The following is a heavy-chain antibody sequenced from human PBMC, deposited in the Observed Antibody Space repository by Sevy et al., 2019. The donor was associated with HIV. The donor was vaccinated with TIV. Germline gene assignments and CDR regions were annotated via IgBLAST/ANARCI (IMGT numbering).Heavy chain of an antibody. Sequence: GGSLRLSCVXXXXTXRNXGVXWLRQAPGKGLEWLSVVSYDGSSKYYVDSVKGRFIVSRDNSKNTLYLQMNSLRTEDTXVYYXXXXGSXXYYXYGXXXXGQGTTVTVSS. J-gene: IGHJ6*02. CDR3: XXXGSXXYYXYGXXX. CDR1: XXTXRNXG. D-gene: IGHD3-10*01. V-gene: IGHV3-30*03. CDR2: VSYDGSSK.